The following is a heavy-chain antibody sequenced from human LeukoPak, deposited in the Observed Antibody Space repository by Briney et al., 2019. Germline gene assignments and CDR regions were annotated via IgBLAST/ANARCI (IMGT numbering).Heavy chain of an antibody. J-gene: IGHJ4*02. Sequence: GWSLRLSCAASGFTFSSYEMNWVRQAPGKGLEWVSYISSSGSTIYYADSVKGRFTISRDNAKNSLYLQMNSLRAEDTAVYYCACSPDYYHSSEDYWGQGTLVTVSS. CDR2: ISSSGSTI. CDR3: ACSPDYYHSSEDY. V-gene: IGHV3-48*03. D-gene: IGHD3-22*01. CDR1: GFTFSSYE.